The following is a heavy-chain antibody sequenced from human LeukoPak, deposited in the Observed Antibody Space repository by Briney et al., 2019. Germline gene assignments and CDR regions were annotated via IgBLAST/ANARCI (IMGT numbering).Heavy chain of an antibody. D-gene: IGHD1-14*01. J-gene: IGHJ6*02. Sequence: PGRSLRLSCAASGFTFSSYDVHWVRQAPGKGLEWVAFISYGGSNKYYADSVKGRFTISRDNSKNTLYLQMNSLRAEDTAVYYCARGPLQLQHPEIAPEYYYYGMDVWGQGTTVTVSS. V-gene: IGHV3-30*03. CDR1: GFTFSSYD. CDR2: ISYGGSNK. CDR3: ARGPLQLQHPEIAPEYYYYGMDV.